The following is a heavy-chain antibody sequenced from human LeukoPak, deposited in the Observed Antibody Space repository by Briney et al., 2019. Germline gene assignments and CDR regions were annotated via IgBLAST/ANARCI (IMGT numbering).Heavy chain of an antibody. CDR1: GFTFTSYD. Sequence: ASVKVSCKASGFTFTSYDINWVRQASGQGLEWMGWMNPINGNTGYAQKFQGRVTMTRDTSISTAYMELRGLRSEDTAVYYCVRDGEGVAISVNYWFDPWGQGTLVTVSS. CDR3: VRDGEGVAISVNYWFDP. J-gene: IGHJ5*02. CDR2: MNPINGNT. D-gene: IGHD3-10*01. V-gene: IGHV1-8*01.